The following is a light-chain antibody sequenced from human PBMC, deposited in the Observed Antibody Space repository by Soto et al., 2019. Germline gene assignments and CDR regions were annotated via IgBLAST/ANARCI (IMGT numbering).Light chain of an antibody. CDR3: QQYGSSPMT. CDR1: QSVSSN. CDR2: GAS. Sequence: EIVMTQSPVTPSVSPGERATLSCRASQSVSSNLAWYQQKPGQAPRLLIHGASTRATGIPARFSGSGSGTEFTLTISSLQSEDFAVYYCQQYGSSPMTFGQGTRLEIK. V-gene: IGKV3-15*01. J-gene: IGKJ5*01.